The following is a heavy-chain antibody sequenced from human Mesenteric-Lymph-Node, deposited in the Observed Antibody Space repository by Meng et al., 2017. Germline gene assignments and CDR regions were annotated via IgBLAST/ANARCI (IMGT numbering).Heavy chain of an antibody. CDR1: GFTFSSYA. Sequence: GESLKISCAAPGFTFSSYAMSWVRQAPGKGLEWVSAISGSGGSTYYADSVKGRFTISRDNSKNTLYLQMNSLRAEDTAVYYCAKETRTWYSSSGSTKSFDYWGQGTLVTVSS. CDR3: AKETRTWYSSSGSTKSFDY. V-gene: IGHV3-23*01. D-gene: IGHD6-13*01. J-gene: IGHJ4*02. CDR2: ISGSGGST.